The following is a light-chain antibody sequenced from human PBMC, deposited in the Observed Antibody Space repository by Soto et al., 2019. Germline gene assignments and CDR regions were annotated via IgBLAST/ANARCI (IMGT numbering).Light chain of an antibody. V-gene: IGKV3-20*01. CDR2: GAS. CDR3: QQYVTSLT. J-gene: IGKJ4*01. CDR1: QSVTSNY. Sequence: EIVLTQSPGTLSLSPADRATLSCRASQSVTSNYLAWYQQKPGQAPRLLIYGASSRATGIPDRFSGSGSGTDFTLTISRLEPEDFAVYYCQQYVTSLTFGGGTKVDIK.